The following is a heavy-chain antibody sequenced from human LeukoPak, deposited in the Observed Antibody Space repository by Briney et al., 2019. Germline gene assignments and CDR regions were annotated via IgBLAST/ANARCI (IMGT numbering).Heavy chain of an antibody. CDR3: ARAETAVRDGYRTPYYYYYMDV. V-gene: IGHV1-69*05. CDR1: GGTFSSYA. J-gene: IGHJ6*03. CDR2: IIPIFGAP. Sequence: ASVKVSCKASGGTFSSYAISWVRQAPGQGLEWMGGIIPIFGAPNYAQKFQGRVTITTDESTSTAYMELSSLRSEDTAVYYCARAETAVRDGYRTPYYYYYMDVWGKGITVTVSS. D-gene: IGHD5-24*01.